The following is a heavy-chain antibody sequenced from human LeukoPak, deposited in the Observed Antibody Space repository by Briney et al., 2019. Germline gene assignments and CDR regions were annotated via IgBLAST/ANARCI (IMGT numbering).Heavy chain of an antibody. CDR3: VRELVPQSINSGYDSFHI. CDR2: ISSSDGTT. CDR1: GFTFSDHY. J-gene: IGHJ3*02. D-gene: IGHD5-12*01. Sequence: PGGSLRLSCAASGFTFSDHYMDWVRQAPGKGLEWVSYISSSDGTTYYADSVKGRFTISRDNAKNSLSLQMNSLSAEDTAVYYCVRELVPQSINSGYDSFHIWGQGTMVTVSS. V-gene: IGHV3-11*04.